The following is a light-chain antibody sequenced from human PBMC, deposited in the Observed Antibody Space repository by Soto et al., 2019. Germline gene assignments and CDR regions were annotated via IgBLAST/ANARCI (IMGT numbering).Light chain of an antibody. Sequence: IGLTQSPGTLSLSSEERTTLSCRASQSISSSYLAWYQQKPGQAPRLLIYSASSRATGIPDRFSGSGSGTDFTLTISRLEPEDFAVYYCQHYGNSPQTFGQGTKVDI. J-gene: IGKJ1*01. CDR1: QSISSSY. CDR2: SAS. CDR3: QHYGNSPQT. V-gene: IGKV3-20*01.